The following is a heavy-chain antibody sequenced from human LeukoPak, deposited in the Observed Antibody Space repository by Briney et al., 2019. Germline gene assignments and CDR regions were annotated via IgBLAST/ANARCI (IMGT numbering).Heavy chain of an antibody. V-gene: IGHV3-9*01. J-gene: IGHJ3*02. CDR3: ARGGGVVVPLDAFDI. D-gene: IGHD3-22*01. Sequence: PGRSLRLSCAASGFTFDDYAMHWVRQAPGKGLEWVSGISWNSGSIGYADSVKGRFTISRDNAKNSLYLQMNSLRAEDTAVYYCARGGGVVVPLDAFDIWGQGTMVTVSS. CDR2: ISWNSGSI. CDR1: GFTFDDYA.